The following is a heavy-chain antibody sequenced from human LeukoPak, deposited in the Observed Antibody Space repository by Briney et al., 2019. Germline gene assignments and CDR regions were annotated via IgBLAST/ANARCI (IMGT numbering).Heavy chain of an antibody. Sequence: SETLSLTCAVYGGSFSGYYWSWIRQPPGKGLEWIGEINHSGSTNYNPPLKSRVTISVDTSKNQFSLKLSSVTAADTAVYYCARYTTGIAAAGLDYWGQGTLVTVSS. CDR1: GGSFSGYY. J-gene: IGHJ4*02. D-gene: IGHD6-13*01. CDR2: INHSGST. CDR3: ARYTTGIAAAGLDY. V-gene: IGHV4-34*01.